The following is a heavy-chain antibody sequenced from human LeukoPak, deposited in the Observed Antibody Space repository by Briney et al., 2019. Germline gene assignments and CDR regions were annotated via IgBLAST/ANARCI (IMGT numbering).Heavy chain of an antibody. CDR2: ISSSSSTI. CDR3: ARGDVGSGWGLVY. J-gene: IGHJ4*02. V-gene: IGHV3-48*01. CDR1: GFTFSTYG. D-gene: IGHD6-19*01. Sequence: RGTLRLSCAASGFTFSTYGMTWVRQAPGKGLEWVSYISSSSSTIYYADSVKGRFTISRDNAKNSLYLQMNSLRAEDTAVYYCARGDVGSGWGLVYWGQGTLVTVSS.